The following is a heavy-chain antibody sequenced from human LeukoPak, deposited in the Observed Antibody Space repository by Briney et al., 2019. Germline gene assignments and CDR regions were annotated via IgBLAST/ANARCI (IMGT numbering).Heavy chain of an antibody. CDR2: ISSSTTYI. CDR3: ARDGNIAACDY. V-gene: IGHV3-21*01. CDR1: GFTFSSHS. J-gene: IGHJ4*02. Sequence: PGGSLRLSCAASGFTFSSHSMNWVRQAPGKGLEWVSSISSSTTYIYYADSVKGRFTISRDNAKYSLNLQMNSLRAEDTAVYYCARDGNIAACDYWGQGTLVTVSS. D-gene: IGHD6-25*01.